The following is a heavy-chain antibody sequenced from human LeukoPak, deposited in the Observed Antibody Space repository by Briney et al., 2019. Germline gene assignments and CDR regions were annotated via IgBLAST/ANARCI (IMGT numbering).Heavy chain of an antibody. CDR1: GFTFSNSL. D-gene: IGHD1-20*01. CDR3: ARDFGLTGKVDY. Sequence: GGSLRLSCAVSGFTFSNSLMHWVRQAPGKGLEWVSVIYSGGSTYYADSVKGRLTISRDNSKNTLYLQMGSLRAEDLAVYYCARDFGLTGKVDYWGQGTLVTVSS. V-gene: IGHV3-66*01. J-gene: IGHJ4*02. CDR2: IYSGGST.